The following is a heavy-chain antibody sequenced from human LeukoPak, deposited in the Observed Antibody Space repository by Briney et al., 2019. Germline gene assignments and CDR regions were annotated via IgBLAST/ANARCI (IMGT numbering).Heavy chain of an antibody. CDR2: ISDVGTTT. CDR1: GFTFSDYY. J-gene: IGHJ4*02. D-gene: IGHD6-6*01. CDR3: VSRIAARPDY. Sequence: GGSLRLSCAGSGFTFSDYYMNWVRQAPGKGPEWVSYISDVGTTTHYADSVKGRFTISRDNAKNSLYLQMNSLRAEDTAVYYCVSRIAARPDYWGRGTLVTVSS. V-gene: IGHV3-11*04.